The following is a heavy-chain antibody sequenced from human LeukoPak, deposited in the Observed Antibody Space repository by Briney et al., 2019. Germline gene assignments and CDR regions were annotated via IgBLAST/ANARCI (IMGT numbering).Heavy chain of an antibody. V-gene: IGHV4-39*07. Sequence: SETLSLTCTVSGGSISSSDYYWGWLRQPPGTGLELIGNIYYTGSSSYNSSLKSRVTISVDTSKNQFSLQLSSVTAADTAVYYCARENYCTNGVCWAFDPWGQGTLVTVSS. J-gene: IGHJ5*02. CDR2: IYYTGSS. D-gene: IGHD2-8*01. CDR3: ARENYCTNGVCWAFDP. CDR1: GGSISSSDYY.